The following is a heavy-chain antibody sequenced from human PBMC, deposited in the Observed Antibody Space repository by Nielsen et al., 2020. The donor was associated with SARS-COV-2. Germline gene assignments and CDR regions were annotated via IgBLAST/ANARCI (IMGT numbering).Heavy chain of an antibody. J-gene: IGHJ5*02. CDR2: IYHSGST. V-gene: IGHV4-38-2*02. D-gene: IGHD2-2*02. CDR3: AGAIRWFDP. CDR1: GYSISSGYY. Sequence: SETLSLTCTVSGYSISSGYYWGWIRQPPGKGLEWIGSIYHSGSTYYNPSLKSRVTISVDTSKNQFSLKLSSVTAADTAVYYCAGAIRWFDPWGQGTLVTVSS.